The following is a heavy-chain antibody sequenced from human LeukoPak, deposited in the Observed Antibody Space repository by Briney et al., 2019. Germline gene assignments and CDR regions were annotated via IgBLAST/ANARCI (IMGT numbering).Heavy chain of an antibody. CDR3: AKDFYPYGDYGPYYFDY. D-gene: IGHD4-17*01. CDR1: GFTFDDYA. J-gene: IGHJ4*02. CDR2: ISWNSGSI. Sequence: SLRLSCAASGFTFDDYAMHWVRPAPGKGLEWVSGISWNSGSIGYADSVKGRFTISRDNAKNSLYLQMNSLRAEDTALYYCAKDFYPYGDYGPYYFDYWGQGTLVTVSS. V-gene: IGHV3-9*01.